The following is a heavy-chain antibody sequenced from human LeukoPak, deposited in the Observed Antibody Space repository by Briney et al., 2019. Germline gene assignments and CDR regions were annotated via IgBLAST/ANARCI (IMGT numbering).Heavy chain of an antibody. Sequence: GGSLRLSCAASGFTFSSYGMHWVRQAPGKGLEWVAFIRYDGSNKYYADSVKGRFTISRDNSKNTLYLQMNSLRAEDTAVYYCAKDTDTAMVNPVFDYWGQGTLVTVSS. CDR3: AKDTDTAMVNPVFDY. D-gene: IGHD5-18*01. V-gene: IGHV3-30*02. J-gene: IGHJ4*02. CDR2: IRYDGSNK. CDR1: GFTFSSYG.